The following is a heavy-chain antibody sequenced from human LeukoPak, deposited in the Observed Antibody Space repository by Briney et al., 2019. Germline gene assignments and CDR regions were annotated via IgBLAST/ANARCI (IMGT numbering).Heavy chain of an antibody. CDR3: ASALTTVVGSWGY. V-gene: IGHV3-48*02. D-gene: IGHD4-23*01. CDR1: GFTFSNYV. J-gene: IGHJ4*02. CDR2: ISSSGRTI. Sequence: PGGSLRLSCAASGFTFSNYVMSWVRQAPGKGLEWVSYISSSGRTIYYADSVKGRFTISRDNAKNSLYLQMNSLRDEDTAVYYCASALTTVVGSWGYWGQGTLVTVSS.